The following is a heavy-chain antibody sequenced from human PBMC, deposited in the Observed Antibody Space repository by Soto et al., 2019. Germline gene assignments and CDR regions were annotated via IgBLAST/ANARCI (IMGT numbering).Heavy chain of an antibody. CDR1: GFTFNVYA. CDR3: AASFYYDSSSYGPYYFDY. J-gene: IGHJ4*02. Sequence: GGSLRLSCAASGFTFNVYAMSWVRQAPGKGLECVSSISGSGSTTYYADSAKGRFTISRDNAKNKNTPYLQMDSLRAEDTAIYYCAASFYYDSSSYGPYYFDYWGQGTLVTVSS. CDR2: ISGSGSTT. V-gene: IGHV3-23*01. D-gene: IGHD3-22*01.